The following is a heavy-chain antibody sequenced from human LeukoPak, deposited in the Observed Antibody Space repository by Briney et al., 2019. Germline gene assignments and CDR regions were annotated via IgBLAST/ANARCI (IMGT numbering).Heavy chain of an antibody. D-gene: IGHD2-21*02. CDR3: ARWGPLAYCGGDCFTAPHYFDY. V-gene: IGHV1-18*01. Sequence: GASVTVSYKASVYTFTSYGISWVRQAPGQGREWMGWISAYNGNTNYAQKLQCIVTLTTDTSTSTAYIELRSLRSDDTAVYYCARWGPLAYCGGDCFTAPHYFDYWGQGTLVTVSS. CDR1: VYTFTSYG. J-gene: IGHJ4*02. CDR2: ISAYNGNT.